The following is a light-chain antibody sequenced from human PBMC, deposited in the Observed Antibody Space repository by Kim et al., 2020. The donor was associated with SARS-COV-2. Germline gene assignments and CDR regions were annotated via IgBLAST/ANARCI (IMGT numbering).Light chain of an antibody. Sequence: SYELTQPPSVSVAPGKTARITCGGNNIGSESVHWYQQKPGQAPVLVIYYDNVRPSGIPERFSGSNSGNTATLTISRVGAGDEADYYCQVWDSSSDHYVFG. V-gene: IGLV3-21*04. J-gene: IGLJ1*01. CDR1: NIGSES. CDR2: YDN. CDR3: QVWDSSSDHYV.